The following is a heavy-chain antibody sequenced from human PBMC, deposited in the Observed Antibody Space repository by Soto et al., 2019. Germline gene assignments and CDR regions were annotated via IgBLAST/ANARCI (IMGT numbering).Heavy chain of an antibody. Sequence: SETLSLTCTVSGGSISSYYWSWIRQPPGKGLEWIGYIYYSGSTNYNPSLKSRVTVSVDTSKNQFSLKLSSVTAADTAVYYCARRYGWNFDYWGQGTLVTVSS. D-gene: IGHD6-19*01. J-gene: IGHJ4*02. CDR3: ARRYGWNFDY. CDR2: IYYSGST. CDR1: GGSISSYY. V-gene: IGHV4-59*08.